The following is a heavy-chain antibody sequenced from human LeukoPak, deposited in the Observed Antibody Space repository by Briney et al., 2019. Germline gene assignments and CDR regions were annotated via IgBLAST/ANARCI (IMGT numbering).Heavy chain of an antibody. Sequence: SETLSLTCTVSGGSISSYYWSWIRQPPGKGLEWTGYIYYSGSTNYNPSLKSRVTISVDTSKNQFSLKLSSVTAADTAVYYCARDYGDYNYYYMDVWGKGTTVTVSS. CDR3: ARDYGDYNYYYMDV. J-gene: IGHJ6*03. CDR2: IYYSGST. V-gene: IGHV4-59*01. D-gene: IGHD4-17*01. CDR1: GGSISSYY.